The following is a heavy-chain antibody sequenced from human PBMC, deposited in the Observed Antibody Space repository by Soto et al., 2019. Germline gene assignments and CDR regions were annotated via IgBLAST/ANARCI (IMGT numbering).Heavy chain of an antibody. CDR1: GYTFTSYA. CDR3: ARPHCTSTNCGRGWFDP. Sequence: QVQLVQSGAEVKKPGASVKVSCKASGYTFTSYAIHWVRQAPGQRLEWMGWISAGNGNTKYSQKFQDRVTITRDTSANTAYMELSKLRSEDTAVYYCARPHCTSTNCGRGWFDPWGQGTLVTGSS. V-gene: IGHV1-3*01. J-gene: IGHJ5*02. CDR2: ISAGNGNT. D-gene: IGHD2-2*01.